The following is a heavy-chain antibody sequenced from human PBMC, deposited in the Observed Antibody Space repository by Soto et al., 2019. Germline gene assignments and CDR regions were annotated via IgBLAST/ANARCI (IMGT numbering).Heavy chain of an antibody. Sequence: SETLSLTCAVYGGSFSGYYWSWIRQPPGKGLEWIGEINHSGSTNYNPSLKSRVTISVDTSKNQFSLKLSSVTAADTAVYYCARGGGVERYYGSGSHHPGDYWGQGTLVTVSS. V-gene: IGHV4-34*01. J-gene: IGHJ4*02. CDR3: ARGGGVERYYGSGSHHPGDY. CDR2: INHSGST. D-gene: IGHD3-10*01. CDR1: GGSFSGYY.